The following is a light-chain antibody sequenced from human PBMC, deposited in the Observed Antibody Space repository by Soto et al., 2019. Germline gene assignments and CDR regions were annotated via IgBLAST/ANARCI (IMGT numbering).Light chain of an antibody. J-gene: IGKJ4*01. CDR2: DVF. Sequence: EIVLTQSPATLSLSPGERATLSCRASQSVNNYLAWYQQKPGQAPRLVIYDVFNRATGTPARFSGSGSGTDCTLTLSSLEPEDFGVYYCQQRRNWPWLTFGGGTRVEI. CDR3: QQRRNWPWLT. V-gene: IGKV3-11*01. CDR1: QSVNNY.